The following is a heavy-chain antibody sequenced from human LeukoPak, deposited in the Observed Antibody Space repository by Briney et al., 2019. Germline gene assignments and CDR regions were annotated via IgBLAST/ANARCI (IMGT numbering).Heavy chain of an antibody. D-gene: IGHD3-10*01. Sequence: SETLSLTCTVSRGSFSNNYWSWIRQPAGRGLEWIGRVYTGGTTNYSPPLKSRVTVSLDMSKNQFSLKMNSVTAADTAVYYCATGTYFGWFDSWGQGTLVTVSS. V-gene: IGHV4-4*07. J-gene: IGHJ5*01. CDR1: RGSFSNNY. CDR2: VYTGGTT. CDR3: ATGTYFGWFDS.